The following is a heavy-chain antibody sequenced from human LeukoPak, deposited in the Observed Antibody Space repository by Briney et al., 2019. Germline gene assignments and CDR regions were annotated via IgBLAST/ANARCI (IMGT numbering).Heavy chain of an antibody. CDR3: ARPSVKSPDAFDI. V-gene: IGHV5-51*01. J-gene: IGHJ3*02. CDR1: GYTFTSYW. CDR2: IYPGDSDT. D-gene: IGHD4-11*01. Sequence: GESLKISCRASGYTFTSYWIGWVRQMPGKGLEWMGIIYPGDSDTRYSPSFQGQVTISADKSISTAYLQWSSLKASDTAMYYCARPSVKSPDAFDIWGQGTMVTVSP.